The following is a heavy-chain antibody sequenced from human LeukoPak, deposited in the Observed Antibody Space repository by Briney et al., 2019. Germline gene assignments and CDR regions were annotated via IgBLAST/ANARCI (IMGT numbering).Heavy chain of an antibody. CDR3: ARRVSSSWWDYYYYMDV. Sequence: RSQTLSLTCAISGDSVSSNSAAWNWIRQSPSRGLEWPGRTYYRSKWYNDYAVSVKSRITINPDTSKNQFSLQLNSVTPEDTAVYYCARRVSSSWWDYYYYMDVWGKGTTVTISS. V-gene: IGHV6-1*01. D-gene: IGHD6-13*01. CDR1: GDSVSSNSAA. CDR2: TYYRSKWYN. J-gene: IGHJ6*03.